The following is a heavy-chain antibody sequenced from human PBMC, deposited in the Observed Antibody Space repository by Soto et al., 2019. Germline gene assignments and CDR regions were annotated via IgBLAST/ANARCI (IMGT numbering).Heavy chain of an antibody. V-gene: IGHV4-39*01. CDR1: GGSISSSNSY. J-gene: IGHJ4*02. CDR2: IYDGESI. CDR3: ARHKWWSSYYFDS. D-gene: IGHD2-15*01. Sequence: QTQLQESGPGLVKPSETLSLTCTVSGGSISSSNSYWGWIRQPPGMGLEWIGSIYDGESIFYNPSLQSRVTISVDTYKNQFSLKLSSVTAADTAVYYCARHKWWSSYYFDSWGQGTVVTVSS.